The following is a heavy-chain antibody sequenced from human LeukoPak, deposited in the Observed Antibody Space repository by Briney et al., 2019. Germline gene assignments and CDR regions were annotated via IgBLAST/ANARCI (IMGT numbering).Heavy chain of an antibody. CDR2: ISHDGSNN. CDR3: AKVRVGTAHFDY. Sequence: GGSLRLSCAASGFSFSGDYMHWVRQAPGKGLEWVVVISHDGSNNNYADSVKGRFTISRDNSKNTLYLQMNSLRPEDTAVYYCAKVRVGTAHFDYWGQGTLVTVSS. J-gene: IGHJ4*02. V-gene: IGHV3-30*18. D-gene: IGHD2-15*01. CDR1: GFSFSGDY.